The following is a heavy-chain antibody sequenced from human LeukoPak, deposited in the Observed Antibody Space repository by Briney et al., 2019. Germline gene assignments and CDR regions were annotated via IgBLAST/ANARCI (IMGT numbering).Heavy chain of an antibody. CDR1: GFTFSSFS. J-gene: IGHJ4*02. CDR3: ARDQYSYGDYAFDY. Sequence: PGGSLRLSCAASGFTFSSFSMNWVRQAPGKGLEWVSSISSSSSYIFYTDSVKGRFTISRDNAKNSLYLQMNSLRAEDTAVYYCARDQYSYGDYAFDYWGQGTLVTVSS. CDR2: ISSSSSYI. V-gene: IGHV3-21*01. D-gene: IGHD4-17*01.